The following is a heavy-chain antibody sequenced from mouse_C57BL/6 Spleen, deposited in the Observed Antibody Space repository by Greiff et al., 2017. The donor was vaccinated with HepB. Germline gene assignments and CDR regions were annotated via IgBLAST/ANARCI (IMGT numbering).Heavy chain of an antibody. J-gene: IGHJ4*01. CDR3: HGWGQLRLRAMDY. Sequence: VRRQQAGAELMKPVWGVRVSCKATGYTFTGYWIEWVKQRPGHGLEWIGEILPGSGSTNYNEKFKGKATFTADTSSNTAYMQLSSLTTEDSAIYYCHGWGQLRLRAMDYWGQGTSVTVSS. V-gene: IGHV1-9*01. CDR2: ILPGSGST. CDR1: GYTFTGYW. D-gene: IGHD3-2*02.